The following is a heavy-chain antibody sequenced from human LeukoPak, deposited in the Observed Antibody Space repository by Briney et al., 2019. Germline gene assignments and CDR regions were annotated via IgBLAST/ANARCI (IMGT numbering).Heavy chain of an antibody. CDR3: ARVGSSRRYPKGVYFDY. V-gene: IGHV3-11*05. CDR1: GFTFSNLA. D-gene: IGHD2-2*01. J-gene: IGHJ4*02. CDR2: ISSRSSYT. Sequence: GGSLRLSCVSSGFTFSNLAMSWVRHAPAKGLELVSGISSRSSYTNYSDSVKGRFTIHRDNAKNSLYLQMNSLRAEDTAVYHCARVGSSRRYPKGVYFDYWGQGTLVTVSS.